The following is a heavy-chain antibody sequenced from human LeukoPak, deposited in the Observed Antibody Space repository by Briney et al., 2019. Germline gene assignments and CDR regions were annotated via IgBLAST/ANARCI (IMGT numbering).Heavy chain of an antibody. J-gene: IGHJ3*02. CDR2: IYYSGST. CDR3: ARARMTTVTKGAFDI. D-gene: IGHD4-17*01. V-gene: IGHV4-59*01. CDR1: GGSISSYY. Sequence: SETLSLTCTVSGGSISSYYWSWIRQPPGKGLEWIGYIYYSGSTNYNPSLKSRVTISVDTSKNQFSLKLSSVTAADTAVYYCARARMTTVTKGAFDIWGQGTMVTVSS.